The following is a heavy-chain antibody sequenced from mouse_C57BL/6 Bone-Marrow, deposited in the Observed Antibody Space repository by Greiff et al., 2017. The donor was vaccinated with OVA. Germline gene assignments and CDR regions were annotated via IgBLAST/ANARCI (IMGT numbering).Heavy chain of an antibody. Sequence: ESGPGLVKPSQSLSLTCSVTGYSITSGYYWNWIRQFPGNKLEWMGYISYDGSNNYNPSLKNRISITRDTSKNQFFLKLNSVTTEDTATYYCARGLWDYWGQGTTLTVSS. V-gene: IGHV3-6*01. CDR1: GYSITSGYY. J-gene: IGHJ2*01. D-gene: IGHD1-1*02. CDR2: ISYDGSN. CDR3: ARGLWDY.